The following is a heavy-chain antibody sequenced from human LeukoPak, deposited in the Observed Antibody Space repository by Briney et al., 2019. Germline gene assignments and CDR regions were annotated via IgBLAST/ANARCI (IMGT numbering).Heavy chain of an antibody. CDR2: IYHSGST. D-gene: IGHD3-22*01. Sequence: PSETLSLTCTVSGGSISSYYWSWIRQPPGKGLEWIGYIYHSGSTYYNPSLKSRVTISVDRSKNQFSLKLSSVTAADTAVYYCARVHSSGDGDYWGQGTLVTVSS. CDR1: GGSISSYY. V-gene: IGHV4-59*12. J-gene: IGHJ4*02. CDR3: ARVHSSGDGDY.